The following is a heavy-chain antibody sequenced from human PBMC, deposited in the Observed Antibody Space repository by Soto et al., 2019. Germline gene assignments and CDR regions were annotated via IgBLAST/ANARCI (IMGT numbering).Heavy chain of an antibody. V-gene: IGHV4-31*03. Sequence: PSQTLSLTCTLSGGSMSSGGYYWSWIRQHPGKGLEWIGYIYYSGSTYYNPSLKSRVTISVDTSKNQFSLKMSSVTAADKAVYYCARVGYSSSLWGQGTTVTVSS. CDR1: GGSMSSGGYY. J-gene: IGHJ6*02. CDR3: ARVGYSSSL. CDR2: IYYSGST. D-gene: IGHD6-19*01.